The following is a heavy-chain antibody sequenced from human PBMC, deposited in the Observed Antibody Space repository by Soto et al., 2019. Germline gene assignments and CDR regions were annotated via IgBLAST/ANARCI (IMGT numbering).Heavy chain of an antibody. CDR2: ISSSSSYI. J-gene: IGHJ4*02. Sequence: PGGSLRLSCAASGFTFSSYSMNWVRQAPGEGLEWVSSISSSSSYIYYADSVKGRFTISRDNAKNSLYLQMNSLRAEDTAVYYCARDQPGYSYGYGLGYWGQGTLVTVSS. V-gene: IGHV3-21*01. CDR3: ARDQPGYSYGYGLGY. CDR1: GFTFSSYS. D-gene: IGHD5-18*01.